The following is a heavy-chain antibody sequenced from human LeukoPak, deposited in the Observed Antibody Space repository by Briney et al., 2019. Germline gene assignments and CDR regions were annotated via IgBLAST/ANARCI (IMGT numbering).Heavy chain of an antibody. CDR3: ATPSDSITIFGVDIDAFDI. J-gene: IGHJ3*02. V-gene: IGHV3-21*01. CDR2: ISSSSSYI. Sequence: GGSLRLSCAASGFTFSSYSTNWVRQAPGKGLEWVSSISSSSSYIYYADSVKGRFTISRDNAKNSLYLQMNSLRAEDTAVYYCATPSDSITIFGVDIDAFDIWGQGTMVTVSS. CDR1: GFTFSSYS. D-gene: IGHD3-3*01.